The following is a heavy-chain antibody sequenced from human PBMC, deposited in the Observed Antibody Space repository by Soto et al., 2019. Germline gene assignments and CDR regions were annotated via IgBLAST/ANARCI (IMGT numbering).Heavy chain of an antibody. Sequence: QVQLQESGPGLVKPSQTLSLTCTVSGGSISSGDYYWSWIRQPPGKGLEWIGYIYYSGSTYYNPSLKRRVTISVDTSKNQFSLKLSSVTAADTAVYYCARAVVVAANYYYGMDVWGQGTTVTVSS. CDR3: ARAVVVAANYYYGMDV. CDR2: IYYSGST. V-gene: IGHV4-30-4*01. CDR1: GGSISSGDYY. D-gene: IGHD2-15*01. J-gene: IGHJ6*02.